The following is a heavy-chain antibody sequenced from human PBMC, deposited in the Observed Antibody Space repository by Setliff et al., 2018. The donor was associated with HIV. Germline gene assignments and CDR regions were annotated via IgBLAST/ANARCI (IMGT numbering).Heavy chain of an antibody. D-gene: IGHD2-21*01. Sequence: SETLSLTCSVSGVSINRTDHYWGWIRQSPGKRLEWIGSVSQSGSTYYNPSLKSRITISVDRSKNLFSLKLISVTAADQGVYYCARGAYPREFYFDSWGQGMLVTVSS. CDR1: GVSINRTDHY. V-gene: IGHV4-39*01. CDR2: VSQSGST. J-gene: IGHJ4*02. CDR3: ARGAYPREFYFDS.